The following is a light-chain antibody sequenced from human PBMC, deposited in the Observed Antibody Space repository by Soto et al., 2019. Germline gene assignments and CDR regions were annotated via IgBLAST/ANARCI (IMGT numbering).Light chain of an antibody. Sequence: EIVLTQSPGTLSLSPGERATLSCRAGQSVSSGYLAWYQQKPGQAPRLLIYGASSRATGIPDRFSGSGSGTDFTLTISRLEPEDFAVYYCQQYGGSPTWTFGQGTKVEIK. J-gene: IGKJ1*01. CDR2: GAS. CDR3: QQYGGSPTWT. V-gene: IGKV3-20*01. CDR1: QSVSSGY.